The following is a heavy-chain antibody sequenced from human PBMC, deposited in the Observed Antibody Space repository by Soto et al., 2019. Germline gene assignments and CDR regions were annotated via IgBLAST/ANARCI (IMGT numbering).Heavy chain of an antibody. CDR1: GFTFSSYA. Sequence: PGGSLRLSCAASGFTFSSYAMHGVRQAPGKALEWAAVISYDGSNKYYADSAKGRFTISRDNSKNTLYRQMNSLRAGDTPVYYCARPYDFQHWGQGTTVTVSS. D-gene: IGHD3-16*01. CDR3: ARPYDFQH. V-gene: IGHV3-30-3*01. J-gene: IGHJ1*01. CDR2: ISYDGSNK.